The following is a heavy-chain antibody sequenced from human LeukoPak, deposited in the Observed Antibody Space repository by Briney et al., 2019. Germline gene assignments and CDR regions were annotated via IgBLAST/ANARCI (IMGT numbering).Heavy chain of an antibody. J-gene: IGHJ4*02. D-gene: IGHD3-22*01. CDR1: GFTFSSYA. Sequence: GGSLRLSCAASGFTFSSYAMSWVRQAPGKGLEWVSAISGSGGSTYYADSVKGRFTISRDNSKNTLYLQMNSLRAEDTAVYYCASTPYYDSSGYQVDYWGQGTLVTVSS. V-gene: IGHV3-23*01. CDR3: ASTPYYDSSGYQVDY. CDR2: ISGSGGST.